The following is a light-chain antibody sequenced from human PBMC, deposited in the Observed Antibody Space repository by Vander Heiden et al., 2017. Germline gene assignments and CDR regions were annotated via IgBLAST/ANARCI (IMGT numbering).Light chain of an antibody. CDR3: KQGIQWPYT. V-gene: IGKV3-11*01. CDR1: QSGSNY. J-gene: IGKJ2*01. Sequence: ETLLTQSPATLPLYPGESATRSCRASQSGSNYLAWYQQKPGQAPKLLTYVASNRATGIPDRFSGSGSGTDFTLTISRLEAEDFGVYYCKQGIQWPYTFGQGTKLEIK. CDR2: VAS.